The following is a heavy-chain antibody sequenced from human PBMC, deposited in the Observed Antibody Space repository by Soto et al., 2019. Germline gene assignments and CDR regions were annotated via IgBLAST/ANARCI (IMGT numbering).Heavy chain of an antibody. Sequence: QVQLVQSGAEVKKPGSSVKVSCKASGGTFSSYAISWVRQAPGQGLEWMGGIIPIFGTANYAQKFQGRVTITADKSTSTAYMELSSLRSEDTAVYYCATTSVQLERRPYYYYSGMDVWGQGTTVTVSS. CDR3: ATTSVQLERRPYYYYSGMDV. V-gene: IGHV1-69*06. CDR2: IIPIFGTA. CDR1: GGTFSSYA. D-gene: IGHD1-1*01. J-gene: IGHJ6*02.